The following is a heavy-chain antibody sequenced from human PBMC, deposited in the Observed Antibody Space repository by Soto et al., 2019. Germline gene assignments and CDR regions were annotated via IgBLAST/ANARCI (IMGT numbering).Heavy chain of an antibody. CDR1: GDTFSSYA. CDR2: IIPMFGTA. Sequence: QVQLVQSGAEVKKPGSSVKVSCKASGDTFSSYAIGWVRQAPGQGLEWMGEIIPMFGTAHSAQKFQGRVTITADTSARTAYMALSSLRSEDTAVYYCARVETTVTTAGYFAQWGQGTLVTVSA. D-gene: IGHD4-17*01. V-gene: IGHV1-69*06. J-gene: IGHJ4*02. CDR3: ARVETTVTTAGYFAQ.